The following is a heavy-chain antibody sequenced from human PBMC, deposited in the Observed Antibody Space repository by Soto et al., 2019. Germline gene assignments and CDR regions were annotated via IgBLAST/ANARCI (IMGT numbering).Heavy chain of an antibody. J-gene: IGHJ6*02. CDR1: GFTFSSYS. D-gene: IGHD3-22*01. Sequence: EVQLVESGGGLVQPGGSLRLSCAASGFTFSSYSMNWVRQAPGKGLEWVSYISSSSSTIYYADSVKGRFTISRDNAKNSLYLQMNSLRDEDTAVYYCARVEYSSYYYYYGMDVWGQGTTVTVSS. CDR2: ISSSSSTI. CDR3: ARVEYSSYYYYYGMDV. V-gene: IGHV3-48*02.